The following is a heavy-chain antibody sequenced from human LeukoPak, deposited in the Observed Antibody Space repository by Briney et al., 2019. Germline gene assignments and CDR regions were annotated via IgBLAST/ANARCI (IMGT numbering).Heavy chain of an antibody. CDR2: IYPGDSDT. CDR1: GYIFTSYW. V-gene: IGHV5-51*01. D-gene: IGHD6-6*01. J-gene: IGHJ4*02. CDR3: ARRYSSSDAVDY. Sequence: GESLRISCKGSGYIFTSYWIGWVRQMPGKGLEWMGIIYPGDSDTRYSPSFQGHVTISADKSISTAYLQWSSLKASDTAMYYCARRYSSSDAVDYWGQGTLVTVSS.